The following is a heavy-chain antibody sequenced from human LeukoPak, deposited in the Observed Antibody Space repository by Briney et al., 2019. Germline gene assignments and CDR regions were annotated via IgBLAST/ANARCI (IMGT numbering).Heavy chain of an antibody. CDR3: AKGSRYRYGYDYYYYMDV. CDR1: GFTFSSYA. J-gene: IGHJ6*03. Sequence: GGSLRLSCAASGFTFSSYAMSWVRQAPGKGLEWVSAISGSGGSTYYADSVKGRFTISRDNSKNTLYLQMNSLRAEDTAVYYCAKGSRYRYGYDYYYYMDVWGKGTTVTVSS. D-gene: IGHD5-18*01. CDR2: ISGSGGST. V-gene: IGHV3-23*01.